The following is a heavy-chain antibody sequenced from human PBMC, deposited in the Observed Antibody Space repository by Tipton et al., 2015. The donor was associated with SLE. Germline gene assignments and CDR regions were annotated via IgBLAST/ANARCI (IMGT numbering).Heavy chain of an antibody. CDR3: AGELSPIYGMDV. D-gene: IGHD3-16*02. CDR1: GFTFNSYA. CDR2: ISYDGSNK. Sequence: SLRLSCAASGFTFNSYAMLWVRQAPGKGLEWVAVISYDGSNKYYADSVKGRFTISRDNSKNTLYLQMNSLRAEDTAVYYCAGELSPIYGMDVWGQGTTVTVSS. J-gene: IGHJ6*02. V-gene: IGHV3-30*04.